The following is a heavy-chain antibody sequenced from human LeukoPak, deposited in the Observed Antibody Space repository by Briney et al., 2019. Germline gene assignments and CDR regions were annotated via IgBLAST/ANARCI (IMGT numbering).Heavy chain of an antibody. CDR1: GYTFTSYG. J-gene: IGHJ6*02. D-gene: IGHD2-2*01. V-gene: IGHV1-18*01. CDR3: AGGYQLLSYRWCMDV. CDR2: ISAYNGHT. Sequence: ASVKVSCKASGYTFTSYGISWVRQAPGQGLEWMGWISAYNGHTNYAQKLQGRVTMTTDTSTSTAYMELRSLRSDDTAVYYCAGGYQLLSYRWCMDVWGQGTTVTVSS.